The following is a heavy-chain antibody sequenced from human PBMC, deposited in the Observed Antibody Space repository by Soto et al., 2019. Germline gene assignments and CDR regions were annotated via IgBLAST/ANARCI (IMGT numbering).Heavy chain of an antibody. Sequence: QLQLQESGPGLVKPSETLSLTCTVSGGSISSSSYYWGWIRQPPGKGLEWIGSIYYSGSTYYNPPLKSRLTISVDTSNNQFSLKLSSVTAADTAVYYCFVAAALYYFDYWGQGTLVTVSS. CDR2: IYYSGST. CDR3: FVAAALYYFDY. D-gene: IGHD6-13*01. J-gene: IGHJ4*02. CDR1: GGSISSSSYY. V-gene: IGHV4-39*01.